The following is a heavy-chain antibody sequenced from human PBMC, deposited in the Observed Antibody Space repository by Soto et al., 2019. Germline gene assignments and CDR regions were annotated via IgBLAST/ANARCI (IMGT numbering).Heavy chain of an antibody. CDR2: IYHSGST. J-gene: IGHJ5*02. CDR3: ARGPRYGSGSFSGNWFDP. CDR1: GGSISSGGYS. D-gene: IGHD3-10*01. Sequence: QLQLQESGSGLVKPSQTLSLTCAVSGGSISSGGYSWSWIRQPPGKGLEWIGYIYHSGSTYYNPSLKSRVTISVDRSKNQFSLKLSSVTAADTAAYYCARGPRYGSGSFSGNWFDPWGQGTLVTVSS. V-gene: IGHV4-30-2*01.